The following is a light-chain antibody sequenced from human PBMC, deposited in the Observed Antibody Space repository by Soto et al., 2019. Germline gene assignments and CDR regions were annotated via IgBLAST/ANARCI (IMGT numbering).Light chain of an antibody. J-gene: IGKJ1*01. CDR2: AAS. V-gene: IGKV1-39*01. Sequence: DIQMTPSPSSLSASVVDRVTITCRASQSISSYLNWYQQKPGKAPKLLIYAASSLQSGVPSRFSGSGSGTDFTLTISSLQPDDFATYYCQQYNGYSTWTFGQGTKVDIK. CDR1: QSISSY. CDR3: QQYNGYSTWT.